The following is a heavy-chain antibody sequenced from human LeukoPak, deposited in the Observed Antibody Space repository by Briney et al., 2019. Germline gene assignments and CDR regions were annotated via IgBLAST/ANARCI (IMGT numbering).Heavy chain of an antibody. V-gene: IGHV1-69*13. J-gene: IGHJ6*02. D-gene: IGHD3-10*01. Sequence: GASVKVSCKASGGTFGSYAISWVRQAPGQGLEWMGGIIPIFGTANYAQKFQGRVTITADESTSTAYMELSSLRSEDTAVYYCARDKRGVIILHYYYYGMDVWGQGTTVTVSS. CDR3: ARDKRGVIILHYYYYGMDV. CDR2: IIPIFGTA. CDR1: GGTFGSYA.